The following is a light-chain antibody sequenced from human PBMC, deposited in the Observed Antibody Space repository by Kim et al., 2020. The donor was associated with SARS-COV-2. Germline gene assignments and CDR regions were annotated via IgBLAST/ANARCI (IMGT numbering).Light chain of an antibody. Sequence: SSELTQDPAVSVALGQTVTITCQGDSLRMSYASWYQQKPGQTPLLVIYGKNSRPSGIPDRFSGSSSGTRASLTITGAQAEDEGDYYCNSRDSDSYHVVFGGGTQLTVL. V-gene: IGLV3-19*01. CDR3: NSRDSDSYHVV. CDR1: SLRMSY. J-gene: IGLJ3*02. CDR2: GKN.